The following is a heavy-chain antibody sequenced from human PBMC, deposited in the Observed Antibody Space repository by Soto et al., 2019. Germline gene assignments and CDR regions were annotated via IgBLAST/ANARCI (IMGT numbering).Heavy chain of an antibody. Sequence: QEQLVESGGGVVLPGRSLRLSCAASGFTFNTFGMHWVRQAPGKGLEWVAVISYDGSDKYYSDSVRGRFTISRDNSRNTLYLQMNSLRTEHTAVYYCAKSPLFYCSSYHCYKYYFHYWGQGTLVTVSS. CDR3: AKSPLFYCSSYHCYKYYFHY. V-gene: IGHV3-30*18. D-gene: IGHD2-2*01. CDR2: ISYDGSDK. J-gene: IGHJ4*02. CDR1: GFTFNTFG.